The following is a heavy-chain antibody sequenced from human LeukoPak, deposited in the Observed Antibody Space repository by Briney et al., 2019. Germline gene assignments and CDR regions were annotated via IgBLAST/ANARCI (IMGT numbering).Heavy chain of an antibody. Sequence: PGGSLRLSCAASGFTFSNYAMSWVRQAPGKGLEWVSAISGSGGNTYYADSVKGRFTISRDNTKNSLYLQMNSLRAEDTAVYYCASLTYYFDSSGYYPGYFQHWGQGTLVTVSS. V-gene: IGHV3-23*01. CDR3: ASLTYYFDSSGYYPGYFQH. CDR1: GFTFSNYA. CDR2: ISGSGGNT. D-gene: IGHD3-22*01. J-gene: IGHJ1*01.